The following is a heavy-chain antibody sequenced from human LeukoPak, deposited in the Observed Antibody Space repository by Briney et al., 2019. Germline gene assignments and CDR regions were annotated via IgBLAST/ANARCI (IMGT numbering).Heavy chain of an antibody. J-gene: IGHJ5*02. V-gene: IGHV3-21*01. CDR1: GFTFSSYS. CDR2: ISSSSSYI. Sequence: GGSLRFSCAASGFTFSSYSMNWVRQAPGKGLEWVSSISSSSSYIYYADSVKGRFTISRDNAKNSLYLQMNSLRAEDTAVYYCARPYSVQLLSSWFDPWGQGTLVTVSS. D-gene: IGHD2-2*01. CDR3: ARPYSVQLLSSWFDP.